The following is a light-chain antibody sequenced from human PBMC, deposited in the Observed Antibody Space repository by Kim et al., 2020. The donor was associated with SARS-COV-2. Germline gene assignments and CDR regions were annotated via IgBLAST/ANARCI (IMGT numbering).Light chain of an antibody. J-gene: IGLJ3*02. Sequence: QSALTQPPSASGSPGQSVTISCTGTSSDVGAYDFVSWYQQHPGKAPKLMIYDVNKRPSGVPDRFSGSKSGNTASLTVSGLQADDEADYYCNSYAGGYNRVFGGGTQLTVL. CDR3: NSYAGGYNRV. CDR1: SSDVGAYDF. V-gene: IGLV2-8*01. CDR2: DVN.